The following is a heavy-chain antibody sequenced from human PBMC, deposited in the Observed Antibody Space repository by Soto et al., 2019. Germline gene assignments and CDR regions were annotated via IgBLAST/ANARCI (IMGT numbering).Heavy chain of an antibody. V-gene: IGHV4-61*01. D-gene: IGHD7-27*01. CDR1: GGSVSSGSYY. Sequence: SETLSLTCTVSGGSVSSGSYYWSWIRQPPGKGLEWIGYIYTGGNTYSSPSFKSRVTISVDTSETQFSLKLSSVTAADTAVYVCARGPSGDKVHYWGQGILVTVSS. CDR2: IYTGGNT. CDR3: ARGPSGDKVHY. J-gene: IGHJ4*02.